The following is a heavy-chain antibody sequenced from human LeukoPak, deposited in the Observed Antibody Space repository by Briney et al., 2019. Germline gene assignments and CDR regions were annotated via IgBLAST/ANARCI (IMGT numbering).Heavy chain of an antibody. D-gene: IGHD3/OR15-3a*01. V-gene: IGHV1-2*02. Sequence: ASVKVSCKTSGYTFTDHFFHWVRQAPGQGLEWLGCVRPNTGGTNYAQKFQGRVTMTRDTSISTAYMELSSLRSEDTAVYYCARALNGDDFWTGYPYYYYGMDVWGQGTTVTVSS. CDR2: VRPNTGGT. J-gene: IGHJ6*02. CDR1: GYTFTDHF. CDR3: ARALNGDDFWTGYPYYYYGMDV.